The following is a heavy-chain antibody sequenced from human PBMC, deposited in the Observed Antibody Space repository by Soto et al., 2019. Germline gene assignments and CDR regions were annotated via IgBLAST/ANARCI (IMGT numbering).Heavy chain of an antibody. D-gene: IGHD7-27*01. CDR3: ARLTRDYFDY. CDR1: GGSISSYY. J-gene: IGHJ4*02. CDR2: IYYSGST. Sequence: SETLSLTCTVSGGSISSYYWSWIRQPPGKGLEWIGYIYYSGSTNYNPSLKSRVTISVDTSKNQFSLKLSSVTAADTAVYYCARLTRDYFDYWGQGTLVTVSS. V-gene: IGHV4-59*01.